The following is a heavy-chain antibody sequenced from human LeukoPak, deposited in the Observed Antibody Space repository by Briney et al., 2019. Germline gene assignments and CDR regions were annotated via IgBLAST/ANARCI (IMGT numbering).Heavy chain of an antibody. V-gene: IGHV3-23*01. Sequence: GGSLRLSCAASGFTFSSYATSWVRQAPGKGLEWVSAISGSGGSTYYADSVKGRFTISRDNSKNTLYLQMNSLRAEDTAVYYCAKRLGRRVNFDYWGQGTLVTVSS. J-gene: IGHJ4*02. CDR3: AKRLGRRVNFDY. CDR2: ISGSGGST. D-gene: IGHD6-25*01. CDR1: GFTFSSYA.